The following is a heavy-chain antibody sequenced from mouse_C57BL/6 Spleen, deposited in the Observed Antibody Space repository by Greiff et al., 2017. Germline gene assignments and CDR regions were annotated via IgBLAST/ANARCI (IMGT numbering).Heavy chain of an antibody. V-gene: IGHV1-55*01. CDR1: GYTFTSYW. J-gene: IGHJ3*01. CDR3: ARSKGNPTGTAWFAY. Sequence: VQLQQPGAELVKPGASVKMSCKASGYTFTSYWITWVKQRPGQGLEWIGDIYPGSGSTNYNEKFKSKATLTVDTSSSTAYMQLSSLTSQDSAVYYCARSKGNPTGTAWFAYWGQGTLVTVSA. CDR2: IYPGSGST. D-gene: IGHD4-1*01.